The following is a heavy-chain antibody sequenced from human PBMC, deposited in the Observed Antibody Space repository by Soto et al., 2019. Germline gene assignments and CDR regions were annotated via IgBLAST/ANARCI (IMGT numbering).Heavy chain of an antibody. V-gene: IGHV1-3*01. Sequence: QVQLVQSGAEVKKPGASVKVSCKASGYTFTSYAMHWVRQAPGQRLEWMGWINAGNGNTKYSQKFQGRVTITRDTAASTAYMELSSLRSEDTAVYYCARVSGIAVAEVWGQGTLVTVSS. CDR2: INAGNGNT. D-gene: IGHD6-19*01. J-gene: IGHJ4*02. CDR1: GYTFTSYA. CDR3: ARVSGIAVAEV.